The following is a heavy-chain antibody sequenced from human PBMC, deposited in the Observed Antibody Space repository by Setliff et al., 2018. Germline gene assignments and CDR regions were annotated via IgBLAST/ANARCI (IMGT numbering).Heavy chain of an antibody. Sequence: SETLSLTCTVSGGSISSYYWSWIRQPPGKGLEWIGYIYYSGSTNYNPSLKSRVTISVDTSKNQFSLKLSSVTAADTAVYYCARSFSRRAKVLLDYLGQGALVTVSS. V-gene: IGHV4-59*01. CDR1: GGSISSYY. CDR3: ARSFSRRAKVLLDY. CDR2: IYYSGST. J-gene: IGHJ4*02.